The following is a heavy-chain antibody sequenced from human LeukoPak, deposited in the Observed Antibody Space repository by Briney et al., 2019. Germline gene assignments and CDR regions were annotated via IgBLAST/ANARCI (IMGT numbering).Heavy chain of an antibody. J-gene: IGHJ4*02. CDR1: GYTFTGYY. CDR2: INPNSGGT. CDR3: ARAPLQLWARYFDY. D-gene: IGHD5-18*01. V-gene: IGHV1-2*02. Sequence: VASVKVSCKASGYTFTGYYMHWVRQAPGQGLEWMGWINPNSGGTNYAQKFQGRVTMTRDTSISTAYMELSRLRSDDTAVYYCARAPLQLWARYFDYWGQGTLVTVSS.